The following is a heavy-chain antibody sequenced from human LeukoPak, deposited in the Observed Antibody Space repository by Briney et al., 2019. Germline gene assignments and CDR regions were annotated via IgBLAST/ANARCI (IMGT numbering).Heavy chain of an antibody. D-gene: IGHD6-13*01. J-gene: IGHJ4*02. Sequence: SETLSLTCTVSGYSISSGYYWGWIRQPPGKGLEWIGEIFHDGSTIYNPSLKSRVTISVDKSKNQFSLNLSSVTAADTAIYYCARDRDFTSSWAFDYWGQGALVTVSS. V-gene: IGHV4-38-2*02. CDR3: ARDRDFTSSWAFDY. CDR2: IFHDGST. CDR1: GYSISSGYY.